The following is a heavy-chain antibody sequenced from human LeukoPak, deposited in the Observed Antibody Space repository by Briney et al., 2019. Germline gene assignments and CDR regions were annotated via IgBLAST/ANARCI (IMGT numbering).Heavy chain of an antibody. CDR3: ARDGSRWPFEY. D-gene: IGHD4-23*01. J-gene: IGHJ4*02. CDR2: IHFGGTT. Sequence: GGSLRLSCAASGFTVSTSYMSWVRQAPGKGLEWVSAIHFGGTTYYADSVKGRFTVSRDNSKSTLYLQMNSLRAEDTALYYCARDGSRWPFEYWGQGTLVTVSS. V-gene: IGHV3-53*01. CDR1: GFTVSTSY.